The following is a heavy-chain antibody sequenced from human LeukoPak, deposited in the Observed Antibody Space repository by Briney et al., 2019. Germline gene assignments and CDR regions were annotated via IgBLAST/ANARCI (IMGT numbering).Heavy chain of an antibody. CDR1: GFTFSRYW. CDR3: ARDCIEGPCDI. Sequence: GGSLRLSCAASGFTFSRYWMSWVRQAPGKGLEWVANIKQDGSEKDYVDSVKGRFTISRDNAKNSLYMQMNSLTAEDTAVYYCARDCIEGPCDIWGQGTMVTVSS. J-gene: IGHJ3*02. V-gene: IGHV3-7*01. D-gene: IGHD1-26*01. CDR2: IKQDGSEK.